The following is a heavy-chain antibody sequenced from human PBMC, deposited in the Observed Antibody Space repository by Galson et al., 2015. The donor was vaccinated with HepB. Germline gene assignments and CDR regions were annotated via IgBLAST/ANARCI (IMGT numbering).Heavy chain of an antibody. CDR1: GLSFSKYT. V-gene: IGHV3-21*01. J-gene: IGHJ4*02. CDR3: AREYYGSGSYYNDY. Sequence: SLRLSCAGSGLSFSKYTMNWVRQAPGKGLEWVSTITGSSSYRYYADSVKGRFTISRDNAKNSLYLHIKSLRAEDTAVYYCAREYYGSGSYYNDYWGQGTLVTVSS. D-gene: IGHD3-10*01. CDR2: ITGSSSYR.